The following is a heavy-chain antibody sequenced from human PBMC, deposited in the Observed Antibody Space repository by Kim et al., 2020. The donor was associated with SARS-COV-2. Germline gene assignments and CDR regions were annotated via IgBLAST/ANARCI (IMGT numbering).Heavy chain of an antibody. CDR3: AKVDGGPGHYYMDV. V-gene: IGHV3-30*02. D-gene: IGHD2-15*01. Sequence: ADSVKGRFTISRDNSKNTLYLQMNSLRAEDTAVYYCAKVDGGPGHYYMDVWGKGTTVTVSS. J-gene: IGHJ6*03.